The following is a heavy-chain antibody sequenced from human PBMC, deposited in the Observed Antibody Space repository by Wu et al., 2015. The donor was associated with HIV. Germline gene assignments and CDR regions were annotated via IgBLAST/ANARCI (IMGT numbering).Heavy chain of an antibody. CDR3: ANRNRIGNMEAFDI. CDR1: GKTYNTYY. D-gene: IGHD1-1*01. Sequence: QVQLVQSGAEVKKPGASVKLSCKSSGKTYNTYYIHWLRQAPGQGLEWMGVINPSENRVSYAQSFQGRVTMTRDTSTNTVYMELRSLKSEDTAVYFCANRNRIGNMEAFDIWGRGTKVIVSS. V-gene: IGHV1-46*03. J-gene: IGHJ3*02. CDR2: INPSENRV.